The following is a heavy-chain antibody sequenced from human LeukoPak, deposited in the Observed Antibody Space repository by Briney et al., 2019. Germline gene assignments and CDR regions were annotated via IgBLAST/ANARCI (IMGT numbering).Heavy chain of an antibody. CDR3: ASSSGWQGGSYYYYYYMDV. Sequence: PSETLSLTCTVSGGSISSGSYYWSWIRQPAGKGLEWIGRIYTSGSTNYNPSLKSRVTISVDTSKNQFSLKLSSVTAADTAVYYCASSSGWQGGSYYYYYYMDVWGKGTTVTVSS. J-gene: IGHJ6*03. CDR1: GGSISSGSYY. D-gene: IGHD6-19*01. V-gene: IGHV4-61*02. CDR2: IYTSGST.